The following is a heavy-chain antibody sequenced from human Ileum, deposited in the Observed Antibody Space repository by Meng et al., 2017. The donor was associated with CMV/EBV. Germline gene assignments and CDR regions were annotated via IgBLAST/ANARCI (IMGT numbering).Heavy chain of an antibody. J-gene: IGHJ4*02. Sequence: ASVKVSCKASGYIFTTYYIHWMRQAPGQGLEWMGIINPIDTNTLYAQEFKGRVTVTTDTSTSTVYMELSGLKSEDTAIYYCTREKHGGNYDFWGQGTRVTVSS. D-gene: IGHD3-3*01. V-gene: IGHV1-46*01. CDR1: GYIFTTYY. CDR2: INPIDTNT. CDR3: TREKHGGNYDF.